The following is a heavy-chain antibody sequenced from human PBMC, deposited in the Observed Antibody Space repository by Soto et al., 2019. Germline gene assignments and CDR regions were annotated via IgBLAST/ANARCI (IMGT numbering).Heavy chain of an antibody. CDR3: ARGGIAAAHYGNWFDP. Sequence: QVQLVQSGAEVKKPGASVKVSCKASGYTFTGYYMHWVRQAPGQGLEWMGWINPNSGGTNYAQKFQGWVTMTRDTSISRAYMELSRLRSDDTAVYYCARGGIAAAHYGNWFDPWGQGTLVTVSS. CDR1: GYTFTGYY. CDR2: INPNSGGT. D-gene: IGHD6-13*01. V-gene: IGHV1-2*04. J-gene: IGHJ5*02.